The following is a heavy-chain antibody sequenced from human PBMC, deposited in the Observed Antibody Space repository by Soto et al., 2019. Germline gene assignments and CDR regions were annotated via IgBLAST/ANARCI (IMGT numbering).Heavy chain of an antibody. CDR1: GDSVSNSGYY. Sequence: PSETLSLTCTVSGDSVSNSGYYWGWIRQSPGKRLEGIGSVSFSGSKYYNPSLRSRVTFSVDTSKTLLYLKLRSVTAADTAVYYCARVRAEGWALADWVRYYFDYWGQGTLVTVSS. CDR2: VSFSGSK. D-gene: IGHD3-3*02. CDR3: ARVRAEGWALADWVRYYFDY. V-gene: IGHV4-39*01. J-gene: IGHJ4*02.